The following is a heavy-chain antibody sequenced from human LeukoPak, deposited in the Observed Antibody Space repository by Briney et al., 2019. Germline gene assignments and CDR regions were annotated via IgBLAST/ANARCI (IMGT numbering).Heavy chain of an antibody. CDR1: GYIFTGYY. J-gene: IGHJ4*02. CDR3: AGITMIVVVIVLFDY. D-gene: IGHD3-22*01. Sequence: ASVKVSCKASGYIFTGYYMHWVRQAPGQGLEWMRWINPNSGGTNYAQKFQGRVTMTRDTSISIAYMELSRLRSDDTAVYYCAGITMIVVVIVLFDYWGQGTLVTVSS. CDR2: INPNSGGT. V-gene: IGHV1-2*02.